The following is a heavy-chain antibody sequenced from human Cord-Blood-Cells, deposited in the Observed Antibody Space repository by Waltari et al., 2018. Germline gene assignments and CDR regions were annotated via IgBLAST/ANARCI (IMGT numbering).Heavy chain of an antibody. J-gene: IGHJ4*02. CDR3: ARGVPSGSYYYFDY. Sequence: QVPLPQWGAVLLESSETLSLTCAVYGASFSGYYSSWVRQPPGQGLEWIGEINHNGSTNYNPSLKSRVTIPVDTSKTQFSLKLSSVTAADTGVYYCARGVPSGSYYYFDYWGQGTLVTVSS. D-gene: IGHD1-26*01. CDR2: INHNGST. V-gene: IGHV4-34*01. CDR1: GASFSGYY.